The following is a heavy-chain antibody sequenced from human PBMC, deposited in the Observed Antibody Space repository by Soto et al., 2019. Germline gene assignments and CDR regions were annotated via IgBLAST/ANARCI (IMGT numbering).Heavy chain of an antibody. J-gene: IGHJ5*02. CDR1: GFTVSSNY. D-gene: IGHD3-10*01. CDR3: ARGPYYYGSGSYPIDP. Sequence: PGGSLRLSCAASGFTVSSNYMSWVRQAPGKGLEWVSVIYSGGSTYYADSVKGRFTISRHNSKNTLYLQMNSLRAEDTAVYYCARGPYYYGSGSYPIDPWGQGTLVTVSS. V-gene: IGHV3-53*04. CDR2: IYSGGST.